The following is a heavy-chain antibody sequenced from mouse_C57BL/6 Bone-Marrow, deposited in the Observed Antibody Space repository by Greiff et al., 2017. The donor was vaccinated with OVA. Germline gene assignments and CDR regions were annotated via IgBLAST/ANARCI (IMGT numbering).Heavy chain of an antibody. Sequence: QVQLQQPGAELVRPGTSVKLSCKASGYTFTSYWMHWVKPRPGQGLEWIGVIDPSDSYTNYNQKFKGKATLTVDTSSSTAYMQLSSLTSEDSAVYYCARGELAYWGQGTLVTVSA. CDR2: IDPSDSYT. CDR3: ARGELAY. CDR1: GYTFTSYW. V-gene: IGHV1-59*01. J-gene: IGHJ3*01.